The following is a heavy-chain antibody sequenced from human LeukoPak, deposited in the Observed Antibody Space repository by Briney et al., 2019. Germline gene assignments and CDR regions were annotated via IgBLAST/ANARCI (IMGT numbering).Heavy chain of an antibody. CDR1: GGSISSSSYY. D-gene: IGHD3-22*01. CDR2: IYTSGST. Sequence: PSETLSLTCTVSGGSISSSSYYWSWIRQPAGKGLEWIGRIYTSGSTNYNPSLKSRVTISVDTSKNQFSLKLSSVTAADTAVYYCARGLPYYYDSSGYYPDAFDIWGQGTMATVSS. V-gene: IGHV4-61*02. J-gene: IGHJ3*02. CDR3: ARGLPYYYDSSGYYPDAFDI.